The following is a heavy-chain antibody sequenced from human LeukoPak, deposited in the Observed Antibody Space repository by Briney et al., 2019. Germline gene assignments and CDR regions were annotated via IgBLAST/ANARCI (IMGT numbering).Heavy chain of an antibody. CDR3: ARAPGKQWLPRGYYFDY. J-gene: IGHJ4*02. CDR1: GGSISSGGYY. D-gene: IGHD6-19*01. CDR2: IYYSGST. Sequence: NTSETLSLTCTVSGGSISSGGYYWSWIRQHPGKGLEWIGYIYYSGSTYYNPSLKSRVTISVDTSKNQFSLKLSSVTAADTAVYYCARAPGKQWLPRGYYFDYWGQGTLVTVSS. V-gene: IGHV4-31*03.